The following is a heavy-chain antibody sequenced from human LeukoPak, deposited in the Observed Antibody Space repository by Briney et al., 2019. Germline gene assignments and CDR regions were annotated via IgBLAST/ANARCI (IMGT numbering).Heavy chain of an antibody. J-gene: IGHJ3*02. CDR1: GYRFTTDY. D-gene: IGHD2-2*01. V-gene: IGHV5-51*01. CDR2: IYPDDSET. CDR3: ARAEYCSSTSCYLFGAFDI. Sequence: GESLKISCKASGYRFTTDYIGWVRQMPGKGLEWMGIIYPDDSETNYSPSFQGQVSTSVDKSISTAYLQWSSLKASDTAMYYCARAEYCSSTSCYLFGAFDIWGQGTMVTVSS.